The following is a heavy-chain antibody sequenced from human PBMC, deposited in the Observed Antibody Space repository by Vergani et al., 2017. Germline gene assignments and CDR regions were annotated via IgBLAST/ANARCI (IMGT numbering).Heavy chain of an antibody. J-gene: IGHJ4*02. Sequence: EVQLVESGGVVVQPGGSLRLSCAASGFTFDDYTMHWVRQAPGKGMEWVSLISWDGGSTYYADSVKGRFTISRDNSKNFLYLQMNSLRTEDTALYYCAKDTDTAMVFDYWGQGTLVTVSS. D-gene: IGHD5-18*01. V-gene: IGHV3-43*01. CDR3: AKDTDTAMVFDY. CDR1: GFTFDDYT. CDR2: ISWDGGST.